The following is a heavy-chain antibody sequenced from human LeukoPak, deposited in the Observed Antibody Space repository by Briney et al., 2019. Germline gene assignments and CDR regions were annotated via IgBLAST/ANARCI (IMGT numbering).Heavy chain of an antibody. Sequence: ASVKVSCKASGYTFTGYYMHWVRQAPGQGLEWMGWINPNSGGTNYSQKFQGRVTITRDTSASTAHMELSSLRSEDTAVYYCAREIYDSSGYRAFDIWGQGTMVTVSS. CDR2: INPNSGGT. V-gene: IGHV1-2*02. J-gene: IGHJ3*02. D-gene: IGHD3-22*01. CDR1: GYTFTGYY. CDR3: AREIYDSSGYRAFDI.